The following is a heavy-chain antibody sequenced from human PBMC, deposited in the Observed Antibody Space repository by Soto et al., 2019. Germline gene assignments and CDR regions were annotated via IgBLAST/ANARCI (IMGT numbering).Heavy chain of an antibody. V-gene: IGHV4-39*01. J-gene: IGHJ3*01. Sequence: SETLSLTCTVSGGSISTSNYYWGWVRQPPGKGLDWIGNIYYSGTTYYNPSLKSRVTISVDTSKNQFSLKLSSVTAADTAVYYGARGGEAAIFAVWGQGKMVTVS. CDR1: GGSISTSNYY. D-gene: IGHD3-16*01. CDR2: IYYSGTT. CDR3: ARGGEAAIFAV.